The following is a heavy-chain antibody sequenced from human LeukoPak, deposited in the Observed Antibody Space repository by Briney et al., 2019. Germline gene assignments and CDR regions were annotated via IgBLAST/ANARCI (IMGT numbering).Heavy chain of an antibody. V-gene: IGHV4-61*05. D-gene: IGHD1-7*01. CDR2: IYYSGST. J-gene: IGHJ4*02. CDR3: ARLYGNYQNYFDY. CDR1: GDSISSSSYY. Sequence: PSETLSLTCTVSGDSISSSSYYWSWIRQPPGKGLEWIGYIYYSGSTNYNPSLKSRVTISVDTSKNQFSLKLSSVTAADTAVYYCARLYGNYQNYFDYWGQGTLVTVSS.